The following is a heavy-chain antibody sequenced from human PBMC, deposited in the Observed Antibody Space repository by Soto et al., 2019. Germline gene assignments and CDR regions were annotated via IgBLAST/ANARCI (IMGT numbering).Heavy chain of an antibody. CDR1: GGTLSSYT. Sequence: QVQLVQSGAEVKKPGSSVRVSCKPSGGTLSSYTFNWVRQAPGQGLGWMGRIIPILNITNYAQKFRGRGASAADKAMTTASLGRSSLRSDDSPINYWGRGGGLTGGGKMYSSYDMDVWGNGPTLPVSS. CDR3: GRGGGLTGGGKMYSSYDMDV. CDR2: IIPILNIT. J-gene: IGHJ6*03. V-gene: IGHV1-69*02. D-gene: IGHD3-16*01.